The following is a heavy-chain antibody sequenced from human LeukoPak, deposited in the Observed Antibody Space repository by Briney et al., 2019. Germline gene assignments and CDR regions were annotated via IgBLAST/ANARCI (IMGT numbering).Heavy chain of an antibody. D-gene: IGHD3-10*01. Sequence: GSPVKVSCKASGGTFSSCGLSWVRQAPGQGLEWMGGIIPIFGTANYAQKFQGRVTITADESTSTAYMELSSLRSEDTAVYYCATWPMVRGVISYFDYWGQGTLVTVSS. CDR2: IIPIFGTA. J-gene: IGHJ4*02. CDR1: GGTFSSCG. CDR3: ATWPMVRGVISYFDY. V-gene: IGHV1-69*01.